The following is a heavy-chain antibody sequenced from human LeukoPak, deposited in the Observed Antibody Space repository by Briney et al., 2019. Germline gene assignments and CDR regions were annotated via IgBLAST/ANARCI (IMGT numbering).Heavy chain of an antibody. CDR1: GYTFTSYG. Sequence: ASVKVSCKASGYTFTSYGISWVRQAPGQGLEWMGWISAYNGNTNYAQKLQGRVTMTTDTSTSTAYMELRSLRSDDTVVYYCARVGAQGIVVVYMSYFDYWGQGTLVTVSS. CDR3: ARVGAQGIVVVYMSYFDY. D-gene: IGHD3-22*01. CDR2: ISAYNGNT. V-gene: IGHV1-18*01. J-gene: IGHJ4*02.